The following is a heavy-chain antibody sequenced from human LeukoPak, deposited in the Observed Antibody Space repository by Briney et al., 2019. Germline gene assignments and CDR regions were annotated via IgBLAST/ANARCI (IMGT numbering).Heavy chain of an antibody. CDR1: GFTFSSYA. CDR3: ARDGKYYDFWSGHIDY. J-gene: IGHJ4*02. D-gene: IGHD3-3*01. V-gene: IGHV3-30*04. Sequence: LPGGSLRLSCAASGFTFSSYAMHWVRQAPGKGLEWVAVISYDGSNKYYADSVKGRFTISRDNSKNTLYLQMNSLRAEDTAVYYCARDGKYYDFWSGHIDYWGQGTLVTVSS. CDR2: ISYDGSNK.